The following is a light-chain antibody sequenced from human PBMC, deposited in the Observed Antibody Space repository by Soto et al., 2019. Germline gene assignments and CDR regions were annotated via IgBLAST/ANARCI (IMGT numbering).Light chain of an antibody. CDR1: SSDVGGYNY. CDR2: DVS. CDR3: SSYTGSSTLV. J-gene: IGLJ2*01. V-gene: IGLV2-14*01. Sequence: QSVLTQPASVSGSPGQSITISCTGTSSDVGGYNYVSWYQQHPGKAPKLMIYDVSNRPSGVSNRFSGSKSGNTASLTISGLQAEDEADYYCSSYTGSSTLVFGGWTKLTVL.